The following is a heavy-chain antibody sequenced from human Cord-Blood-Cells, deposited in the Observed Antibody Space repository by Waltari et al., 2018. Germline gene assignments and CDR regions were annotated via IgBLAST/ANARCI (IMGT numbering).Heavy chain of an antibody. V-gene: IGHV4-34*01. Sequence: QVQLQQWGAGLLKPSETLSRTCAAYGGSFSGYYWSWIRQPPGQRLDWIGEINQSGSTNYNPSLKSRVTISVDTSKNQFSLKLSSVTAADTAVYYCARCRVGSGVDYWGQGTLVTVSS. CDR1: GGSFSGYY. D-gene: IGHD6-25*01. CDR3: ARCRVGSGVDY. J-gene: IGHJ4*02. CDR2: INQSGST.